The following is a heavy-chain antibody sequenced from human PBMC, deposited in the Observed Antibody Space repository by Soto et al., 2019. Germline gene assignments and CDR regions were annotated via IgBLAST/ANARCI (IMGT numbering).Heavy chain of an antibody. CDR1: GYTFTSYV. CDR2: ISAYNGNT. D-gene: IGHD6-19*01. J-gene: IGHJ4*02. V-gene: IGHV1-18*01. Sequence: GASVKVSCKASGYTFTSYVISWVRQAPGQGLERMGWISAYNGNTNYAQKLQGRVTMTTDTSTSTAYMELRSLRSDDTAVYYCARDHFGSGWYNYFDYWGQGTLVTAPQ. CDR3: ARDHFGSGWYNYFDY.